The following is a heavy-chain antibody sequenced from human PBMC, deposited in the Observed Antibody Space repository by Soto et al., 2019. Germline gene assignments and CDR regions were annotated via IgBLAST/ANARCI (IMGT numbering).Heavy chain of an antibody. CDR2: INAGNGNT. V-gene: IGHV1-3*01. J-gene: IGHJ5*02. CDR1: GYTFTSYA. D-gene: IGHD6-13*01. Sequence: ASVKVSCKASGYTFTSYAMHWVRQAPGQRLEWMGWINAGNGNTKYSQKFQGRVTITRDTSASTAYMELSSLRSEDTAVYYCARDGAYSSSWYWFDPWGQGTLVTVSS. CDR3: ARDGAYSSSWYWFDP.